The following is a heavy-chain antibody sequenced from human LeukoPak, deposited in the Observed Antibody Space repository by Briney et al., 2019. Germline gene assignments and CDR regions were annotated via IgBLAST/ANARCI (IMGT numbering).Heavy chain of an antibody. D-gene: IGHD3-10*01. CDR3: AKDMVPDGRYSVDQ. Sequence: PGGSLRLSCAASGFTFNNYGMHWVRQAPGKGLECVALISNDGSKKYYAGSAKGRFTISRDNSRNTVFLQMNSLRAEDTAVYYCAKDMVPDGRYSVDQWGQGTLVTVSS. V-gene: IGHV3-30*18. J-gene: IGHJ4*02. CDR1: GFTFNNYG. CDR2: ISNDGSKK.